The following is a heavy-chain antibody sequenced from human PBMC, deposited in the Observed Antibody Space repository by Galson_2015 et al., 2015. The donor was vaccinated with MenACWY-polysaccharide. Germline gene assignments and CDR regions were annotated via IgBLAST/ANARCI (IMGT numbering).Heavy chain of an antibody. V-gene: IGHV3-23*01. Sequence: LRLSCAASGFTFSSYAMSWVRQAPGKGLEWVSAISGSGGSTYYADSVKGRFTISRDNSKNTLYLQMNSLRAEDTAVYYCARDHCSGGSCYYWGQGTLVTVSS. J-gene: IGHJ4*02. CDR2: ISGSGGST. D-gene: IGHD2-15*01. CDR1: GFTFSSYA. CDR3: ARDHCSGGSCYY.